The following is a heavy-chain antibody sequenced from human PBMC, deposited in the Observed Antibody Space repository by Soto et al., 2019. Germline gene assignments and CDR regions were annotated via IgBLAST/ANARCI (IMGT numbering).Heavy chain of an antibody. D-gene: IGHD3-10*02. CDR3: ARGWSRTMYAFDI. Sequence: GGSLRLSCAASGFTFSSYSMNWVRQAPGKGLEWASYISSSSSTIYYADSVKGRFTISRDNAKNSLYLQMNSLRDEDTAVYYCARGWSRTMYAFDIWGQGTMVTVSS. V-gene: IGHV3-48*02. CDR2: ISSSSSTI. J-gene: IGHJ3*02. CDR1: GFTFSSYS.